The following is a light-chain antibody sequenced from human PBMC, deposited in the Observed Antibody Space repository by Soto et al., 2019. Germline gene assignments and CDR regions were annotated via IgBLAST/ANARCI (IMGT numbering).Light chain of an antibody. Sequence: DIQMTQSPSSLSASVGDRVTITCGASQGISSYLAWYQQKPGKVPKLLIYAASTLQSGVPSRFSGSGSGTDFTLTISSLQPEDVATYYCQKYNSAPRTFGQGTKVDIK. CDR1: QGISSY. V-gene: IGKV1-27*01. J-gene: IGKJ1*01. CDR2: AAS. CDR3: QKYNSAPRT.